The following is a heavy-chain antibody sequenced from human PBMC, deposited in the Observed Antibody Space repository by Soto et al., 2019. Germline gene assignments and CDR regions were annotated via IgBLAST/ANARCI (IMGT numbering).Heavy chain of an antibody. CDR3: GRDGEGRAAAGMVS. Sequence: QVQVVQSGAEVKKPGASVKVSCKASGYTLSNYAMHWVRQAPGQRLEWMGWINAGNGDIKYSQKFQGRVSITRDTPANTPKRKLSSLRFENTAEYYWGRDGEGRAAAGMVSWGQGPLVTVSS. J-gene: IGHJ5*02. D-gene: IGHD6-13*01. CDR2: INAGNGDI. CDR1: GYTLSNYA. V-gene: IGHV1-3*01.